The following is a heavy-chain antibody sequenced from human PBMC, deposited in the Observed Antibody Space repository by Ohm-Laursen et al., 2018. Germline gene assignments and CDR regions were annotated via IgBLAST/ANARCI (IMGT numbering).Heavy chain of an antibody. CDR3: ARSGDYSSTWYGWFDP. CDR2: IYYSGST. J-gene: IGHJ5*02. V-gene: IGHV4-59*07. Sequence: SDTLSLTCTVSGGSISSYYWSWIRQPPGKGLEWIGYIYYSGSTNYNPSLKSRVTISVDTSKNQFSLKLTSVTAADTAVYYCARSGDYSSTWYGWFDPWGQGTLVTVSS. CDR1: GGSISSYY. D-gene: IGHD6-13*01.